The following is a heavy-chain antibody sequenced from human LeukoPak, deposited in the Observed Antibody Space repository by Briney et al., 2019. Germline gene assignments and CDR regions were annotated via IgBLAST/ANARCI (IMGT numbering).Heavy chain of an antibody. CDR3: ARGRGDGTTGTTGVDY. J-gene: IGHJ4*02. CDR1: GGSFSGYY. Sequence: SETLPLTCAVYGGSFSGYYWSWIRQPPGKGLEWIGEINHSGSTNYNPSLKSRVTISVDTSKNQFSLKLSSVTAADTAVYYCARGRGDGTTGTTGVDYWGQGTLVTVSS. V-gene: IGHV4-34*01. CDR2: INHSGST. D-gene: IGHD1-7*01.